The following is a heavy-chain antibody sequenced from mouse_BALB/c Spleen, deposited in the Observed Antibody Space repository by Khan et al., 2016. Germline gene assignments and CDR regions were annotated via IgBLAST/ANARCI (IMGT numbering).Heavy chain of an antibody. D-gene: IGHD2-1*01. CDR2: INPDSAYT. Sequence: QVQLKESGAELARPGAAMKMSCKTSGYIFTSYTIQWIKQRPGQGLEWIGYINPDSAYTDYNQRFKDKATLTADTSSSTAYMQLSSLTSEDSAVYYWAREETNYALFDYWGQGTTLTVSS. CDR3: AREETNYALFDY. CDR1: GYIFTSYT. V-gene: IGHV1-4*01. J-gene: IGHJ2*01.